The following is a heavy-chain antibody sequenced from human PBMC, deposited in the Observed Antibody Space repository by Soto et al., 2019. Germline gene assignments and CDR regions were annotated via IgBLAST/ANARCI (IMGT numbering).Heavy chain of an antibody. CDR1: GGSISSYY. V-gene: IGHV4-59*01. CDR2: IYYSGST. CDR3: ARDRGIGYYYGMDG. J-gene: IGHJ6*02. D-gene: IGHD3-16*01. Sequence: PSETLSLTCTVSGGSISSYYWSWIRQPPGKGLEWIGYIYYSGSTNYNPSLKSRVTISVDTSKNQFSLKLSSVTAADTAVYYCARDRGIGYYYGMDGCGQGPTVTVSS.